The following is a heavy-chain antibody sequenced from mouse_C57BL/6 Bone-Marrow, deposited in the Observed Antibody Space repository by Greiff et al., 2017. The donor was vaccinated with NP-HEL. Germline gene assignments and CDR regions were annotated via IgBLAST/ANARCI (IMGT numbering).Heavy chain of an antibody. V-gene: IGHV1-72*01. Sequence: QVQLQQPGAELVKPGASVKLSCKASGYTFTSYWMHWVKQRPGRGLEWIGRIDPNSGGTKYNEKFKSKATLTVDKPSSTAYMQLSSLTSEDSAVYYCARLYYGSSSYWYFDVWGTGTTVTVSS. CDR1: GYTFTSYW. D-gene: IGHD1-1*01. CDR3: ARLYYGSSSYWYFDV. CDR2: IDPNSGGT. J-gene: IGHJ1*03.